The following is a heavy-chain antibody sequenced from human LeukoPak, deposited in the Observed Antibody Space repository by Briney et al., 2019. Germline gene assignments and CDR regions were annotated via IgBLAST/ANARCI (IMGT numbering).Heavy chain of an antibody. V-gene: IGHV3-23*01. CDR3: AKGGDYYGSGSYFHY. D-gene: IGHD3-10*01. CDR2: ISGSGGST. CDR1: GFTFSSYA. J-gene: IGHJ4*02. Sequence: GGSLRLSCAASGFTFSSYAMSWVRQAPGKGLEWVSAISGSGGSTYYADSVKGRFTISRDNSKNTLYLQMNSLRAEDTAVYYCAKGGDYYGSGSYFHYWGQGTLVTVSS.